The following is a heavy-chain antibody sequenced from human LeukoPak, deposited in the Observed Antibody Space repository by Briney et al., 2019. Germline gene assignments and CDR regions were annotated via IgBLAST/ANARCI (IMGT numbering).Heavy chain of an antibody. CDR1: DGSINSYY. D-gene: IGHD3-10*01. CDR2: IYYNGNT. V-gene: IGHV4-59*12. CDR3: ARSGYFDY. J-gene: IGHJ4*02. Sequence: SETLSLTCSVSDGSINSYYWNWIRRPPGKGLEWIGYIYYNGNTNYNPSLKSRVTISVDTSKNQFSLKLSSVTAADTAVYYCARSGYFDYWGQGTLVTVSS.